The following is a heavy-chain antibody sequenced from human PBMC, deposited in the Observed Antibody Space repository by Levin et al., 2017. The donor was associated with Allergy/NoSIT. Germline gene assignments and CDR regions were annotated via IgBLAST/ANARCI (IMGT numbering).Heavy chain of an antibody. Sequence: AGGSLRLSCAASGFSFSDYAMHWVRQAPGKGLEWVAAISYDGSNKLYGDSVKGRFTISRDNSKNTLYVQMNSLRVEDTAVYYCARGYCNGGRCYTTHLDYWGQGTLVTVSS. J-gene: IGHJ4*02. CDR3: ARGYCNGGRCYTTHLDY. D-gene: IGHD2-8*02. CDR1: GFSFSDYA. V-gene: IGHV3-30-3*01. CDR2: ISYDGSNK.